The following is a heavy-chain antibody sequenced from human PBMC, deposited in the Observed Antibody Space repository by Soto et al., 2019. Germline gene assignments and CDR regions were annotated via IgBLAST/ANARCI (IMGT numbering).Heavy chain of an antibody. CDR2: IYHSGST. CDR3: ARARYWGGGDCFSDY. D-gene: IGHD2-21*02. CDR1: GGSINSDTYS. Sequence: QLQLQESGSGLVKPSQTLSLTCAVSGGSINSDTYSWTWIRQPPGKGLEWIGYIYHSGSTYYNPSPKSRITISVDRSKNQFALKLSSVTAADTAVYYCARARYWGGGDCFSDYWGQGTLFTVSS. J-gene: IGHJ4*02. V-gene: IGHV4-30-2*01.